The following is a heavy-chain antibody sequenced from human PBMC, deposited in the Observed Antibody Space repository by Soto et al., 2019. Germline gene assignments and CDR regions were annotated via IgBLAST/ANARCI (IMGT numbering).Heavy chain of an antibody. V-gene: IGHV3-73*01. CDR2: IKTKVESYAT. CDR1: GFTLSGFD. D-gene: IGHD2-15*01. Sequence: EVQLVESGGGLVQPGGSLKLSCAASGFTLSGFDIHWVRQASGEGLEWVGRIKTKVESYATGVAESVQGRFTISRDDSKNTAYLEMNSLKSEDTAVYYCTRRSCTSGGCYSDFDNWGHGTRVTVS. CDR3: TRRSCTSGGCYSDFDN. J-gene: IGHJ4*01.